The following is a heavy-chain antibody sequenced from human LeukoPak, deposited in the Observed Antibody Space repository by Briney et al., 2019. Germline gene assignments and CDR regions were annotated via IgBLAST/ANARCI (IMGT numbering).Heavy chain of an antibody. V-gene: IGHV4-59*01. J-gene: IGHJ6*02. Sequence: SDTLSLTCTGSDGSISSYYWSWIRQPPGKGLEWIGYIYYSGSTNYNPSLKSRVTVSVDTSKNQFSLKLSSVTAADTAVYYCARDSRGMDVWGQGTTVTVSS. D-gene: IGHD2/OR15-2a*01. CDR1: DGSISSYY. CDR3: ARDSRGMDV. CDR2: IYYSGST.